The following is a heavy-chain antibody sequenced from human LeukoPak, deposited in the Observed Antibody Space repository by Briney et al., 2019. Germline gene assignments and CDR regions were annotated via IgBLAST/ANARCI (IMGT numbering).Heavy chain of an antibody. J-gene: IGHJ4*02. Sequence: ASVKVSCKASGYTFTGYYMHWVRQAPGQGLEWMGWINPNSGGTNYAQKFQGRVTMTRDTSISTAYMELRSLRSDDTAVYYCAREGYYDSSGYYWIDYWGQGTLVTVSS. CDR2: INPNSGGT. CDR3: AREGYYDSSGYYWIDY. D-gene: IGHD3-22*01. V-gene: IGHV1-2*02. CDR1: GYTFTGYY.